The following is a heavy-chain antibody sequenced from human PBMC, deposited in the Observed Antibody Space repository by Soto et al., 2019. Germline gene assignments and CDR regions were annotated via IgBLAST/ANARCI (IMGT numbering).Heavy chain of an antibody. CDR2: IRRYTSVT. CDR3: ATGSS. Sequence: PGGSLRLSCAASGFTLSISSMNWVRQAPGKGLEWVSDIRRYTSVTSYADSVKGRFTISRDNAKNSLYLQMNSLRAEDTAVYYCATGSSWGQGTMVTVSS. J-gene: IGHJ3*01. CDR1: GFTLSISS. V-gene: IGHV3-48*01.